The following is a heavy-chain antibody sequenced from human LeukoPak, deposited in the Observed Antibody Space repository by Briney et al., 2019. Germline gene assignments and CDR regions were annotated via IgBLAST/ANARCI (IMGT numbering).Heavy chain of an antibody. J-gene: IGHJ4*02. CDR3: ARGDYYDSSGYLVS. CDR1: GGSINSGGYY. Sequence: TLSLTCTVSGGSINSGGYYWSWIRQHPGKGLEWIGYIYYSGSTYYNPSLKSRVTISVDTSKNQFSLKLSSVTAADTAVYYCARGDYYDSSGYLVSWGQGTLVTVSS. V-gene: IGHV4-31*03. CDR2: IYYSGST. D-gene: IGHD3-22*01.